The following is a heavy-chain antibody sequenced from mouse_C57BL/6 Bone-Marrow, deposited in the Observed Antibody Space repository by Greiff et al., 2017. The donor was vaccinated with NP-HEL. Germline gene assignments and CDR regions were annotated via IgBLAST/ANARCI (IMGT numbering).Heavy chain of an antibody. CDR2: IDPETGGT. CDR1: GYTFTDYE. CDR3: TRRALYDYDGGVYYAMDY. J-gene: IGHJ4*01. D-gene: IGHD2-4*01. V-gene: IGHV1-15*01. Sequence: QVQLQQSGAELVRPGASVTLSCKASGYTFTDYEMHWVKQTPVHGLEWIGAIDPETGGTAYNQKFKGKAILTADKSSSTAYMELRSLTSEDSAVYYCTRRALYDYDGGVYYAMDYWGQGTSVTVSS.